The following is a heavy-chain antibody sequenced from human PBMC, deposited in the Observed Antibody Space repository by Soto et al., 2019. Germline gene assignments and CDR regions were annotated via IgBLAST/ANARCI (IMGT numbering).Heavy chain of an antibody. CDR3: ARGRKDFDY. CDR1: GFSVSSNY. Sequence: EVQLVETGGVLVQPGGSLRLSCAASGFSVSSNYMSWVRQAPGKGLEWVSVLYSGGTTYSADSVKGRFTISRDNSKNTLFLQMNNLRAEDTAVYYCARGRKDFDYWGQGTLVTGSS. J-gene: IGHJ4*02. CDR2: LYSGGTT. V-gene: IGHV3-53*02.